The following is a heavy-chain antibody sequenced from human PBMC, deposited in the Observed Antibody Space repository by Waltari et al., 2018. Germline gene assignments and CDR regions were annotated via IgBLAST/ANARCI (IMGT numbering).Heavy chain of an antibody. J-gene: IGHJ2*01. Sequence: EVQLVESGGGLVQPGGSLRLSCAASGFSFSNDWMHWVRQVPGKGLEWVSRITNDGRGTMYADSVKGRFTISRDNAKNTLFLEMNSLRVEDTAVYYCVKEAPARGDWYLDLWGRGTLLAVSS. D-gene: IGHD2-2*01. CDR2: ITNDGRGT. V-gene: IGHV3-74*03. CDR1: GFSFSNDW. CDR3: VKEAPARGDWYLDL.